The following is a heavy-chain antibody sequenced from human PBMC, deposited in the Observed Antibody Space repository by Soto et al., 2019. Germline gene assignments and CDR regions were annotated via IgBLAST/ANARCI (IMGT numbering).Heavy chain of an antibody. Sequence: SETLSLAWTVSGGSISSDYWSWIRQPSGKGLEWIGRIYTSGSTNYNPSLKSRVTMSVDTSKNQFSLKLSSVTAADTAVYYCARAYYDILTGYYYYGMDVWGQGTTVTVSS. CDR2: IYTSGST. J-gene: IGHJ6*02. CDR3: ARAYYDILTGYYYYGMDV. V-gene: IGHV4-4*07. D-gene: IGHD3-9*01. CDR1: GGSISSDY.